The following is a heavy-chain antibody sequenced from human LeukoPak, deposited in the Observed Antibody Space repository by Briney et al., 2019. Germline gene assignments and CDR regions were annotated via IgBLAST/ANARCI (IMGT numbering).Heavy chain of an antibody. CDR1: GGSISSYY. V-gene: IGHV4-59*01. D-gene: IGHD5-24*01. J-gene: IGHJ6*03. Sequence: PSETLSLTCTVSGGSISSYYWSWIRQPPGKGLEWIGYIYYSGSTNYNPSLKSRVTISVDTSKNQFSLKLSSVTAADTAVYYCARGRDGYNLAYYYMDVWGKGTTVTVSS. CDR2: IYYSGST. CDR3: ARGRDGYNLAYYYMDV.